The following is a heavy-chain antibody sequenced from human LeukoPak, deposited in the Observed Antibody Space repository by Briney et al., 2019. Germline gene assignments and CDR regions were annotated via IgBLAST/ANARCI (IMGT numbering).Heavy chain of an antibody. Sequence: GGSLRLSCAASGFNFSSYWMNWVRQAPGKGLEWVANIKQDGSDMYYVDSVKGRFTISRDNAKSSLYLQMDSLRVGDTAVYYCARDSTVGRYWGQGTLVTVSS. CDR3: ARDSTVGRY. CDR2: IKQDGSDM. CDR1: GFNFSSYW. D-gene: IGHD2-8*02. J-gene: IGHJ4*02. V-gene: IGHV3-7*01.